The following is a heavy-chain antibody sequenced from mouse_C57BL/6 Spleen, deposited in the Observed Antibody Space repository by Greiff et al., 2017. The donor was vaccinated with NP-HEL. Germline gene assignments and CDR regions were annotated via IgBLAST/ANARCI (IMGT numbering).Heavy chain of an antibody. J-gene: IGHJ1*03. CDR1: GYTFTSYW. V-gene: IGHV1-55*01. Sequence: VQLQQSGAELVKPGASVKMSCKASGYTFTSYWITWVKQRPGQGLEWIGDIYPGSGSTNYNEKFKSKDTMTVDTSSSTAYMQLSSLTSVDSAVYYCANYYGRWYFDVWGTGTTVTVSS. CDR2: IYPGSGST. CDR3: ANYYGRWYFDV. D-gene: IGHD1-1*01.